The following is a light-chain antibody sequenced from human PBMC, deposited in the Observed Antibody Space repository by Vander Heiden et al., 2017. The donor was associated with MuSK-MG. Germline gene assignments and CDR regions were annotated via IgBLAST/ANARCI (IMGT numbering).Light chain of an antibody. V-gene: IGLV2-14*01. CDR1: SSDVVAYDD. Sequence: SALTHPASVSGSPGPSSTISCIGTSSDVVAYDDVAGYQQHPGKAPKVMVYNVRNRPSGVSNRCSGSKSGNTASLTIAGLQAEDEADYYCSSHTSSSTVVFGTGTKVTVL. CDR3: SSHTSSSTVV. J-gene: IGLJ1*01. CDR2: NVR.